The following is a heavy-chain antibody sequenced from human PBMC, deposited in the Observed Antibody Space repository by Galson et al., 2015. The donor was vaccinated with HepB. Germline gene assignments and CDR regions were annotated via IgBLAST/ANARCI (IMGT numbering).Heavy chain of an antibody. Sequence: SLRLSCAASGFTFSSYAMNWVRQAPGKGLEWVSVISSSGGTTFYADSVKGRFTISRDNAKNTLYLQMSNLRAEDTATYYCAKSAATATHWFDPWGQGTLVTVSS. CDR3: AKSAATATHWFDP. CDR1: GFTFSSYA. V-gene: IGHV3-23*01. CDR2: ISSSGGTT. J-gene: IGHJ5*02. D-gene: IGHD6-13*01.